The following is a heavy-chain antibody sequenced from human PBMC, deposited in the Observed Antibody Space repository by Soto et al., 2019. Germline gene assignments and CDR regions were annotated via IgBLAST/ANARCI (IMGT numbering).Heavy chain of an antibody. CDR3: ATQEPKVTLGGGDAFDI. V-gene: IGHV1-18*04. D-gene: IGHD4-17*01. CDR2: ISAYNGNT. Sequence: QVQLVQSGAEVKKPGASVKVSCKASGYTFTSYGISWVRQAPGQGLEWMGWISAYNGNTNYAQKLQGRVTMTTDTSTGTAYMEPRGLGSGDRAVYYCATQEPKVTLGGGDAFDIWGQGTMVTVSS. CDR1: GYTFTSYG. J-gene: IGHJ3*02.